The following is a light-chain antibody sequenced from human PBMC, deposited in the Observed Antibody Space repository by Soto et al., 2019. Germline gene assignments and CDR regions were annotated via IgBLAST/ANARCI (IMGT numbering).Light chain of an antibody. J-gene: IGKJ4*01. CDR1: QSVSNY. V-gene: IGKV3-11*01. CDR3: LQDYNYPLT. CDR2: DAS. Sequence: EIVLTQSPVTLSLSPGERATLSCRASQSVSNYLAWYQQKPGQAPRLLIYDASNRATGIPVRFSGSGSGTDFTLTISSLQPEDFATYYCLQDYNYPLTFGGGTKVEIK.